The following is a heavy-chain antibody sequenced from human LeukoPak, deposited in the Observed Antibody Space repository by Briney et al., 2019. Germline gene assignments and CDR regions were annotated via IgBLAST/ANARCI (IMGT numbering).Heavy chain of an antibody. D-gene: IGHD6-13*01. J-gene: IGHJ4*02. Sequence: PGGSLRLSCAASGFTFSSYGMHWVRQAPGKGLEWVAFIRYDGSNKYYADSVKGRFTISRDNSKNTLYLQMNSPRAEDTAVYYCAKEDSSSWSIDYWGQGTLVTVSS. CDR1: GFTFSSYG. V-gene: IGHV3-30*02. CDR2: IRYDGSNK. CDR3: AKEDSSSWSIDY.